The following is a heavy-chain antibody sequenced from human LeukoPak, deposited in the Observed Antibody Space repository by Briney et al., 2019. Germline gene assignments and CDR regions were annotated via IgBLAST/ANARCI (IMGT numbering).Heavy chain of an antibody. CDR1: GFTVSTNY. CDR3: ARDPTLVVRGVAQSLA. V-gene: IGHV3-66*01. CDR2: IYSGDST. D-gene: IGHD3-10*01. Sequence: QTGGSLRLSCAASGFTVSTNYMSWVRQAPGKGLEWVSVIYSGDSTYYADSVKGRFTISRDNSKNTVSLQMNSLRAEDTAVYYCARDPTLVVRGVAQSLAWGQGTLVTVSS. J-gene: IGHJ5*02.